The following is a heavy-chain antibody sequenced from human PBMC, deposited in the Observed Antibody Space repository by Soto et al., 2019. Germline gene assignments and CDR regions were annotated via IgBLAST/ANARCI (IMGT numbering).Heavy chain of an antibody. J-gene: IGHJ4*02. CDR3: ASYPGPSRVFDF. CDR1: GGSISSYY. D-gene: IGHD3-10*01. Sequence: PSETLSLTCTVSGGSISSYYWSWIRQPPGKGLEWIGYIYYSGSTNYNPSLKSRVTISVDTSKNQFSLKLSSVTAADTAVYYCASYPGPSRVFDFWGQGTLVTVSA. CDR2: IYYSGST. V-gene: IGHV4-59*08.